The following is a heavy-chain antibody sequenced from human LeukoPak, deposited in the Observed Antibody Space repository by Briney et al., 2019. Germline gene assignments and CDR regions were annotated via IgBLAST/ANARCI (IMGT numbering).Heavy chain of an antibody. CDR3: ARVSFFRWAATRPSYYYYYVDV. V-gene: IGHV4-34*01. D-gene: IGHD2-15*01. J-gene: IGHJ6*03. Sequence: SSETLSLTCAVYGGSFSGYYWSWIRQPPGKGLEWIGEINHSGSTNYNPSLKSRVTISVDTSKNQFSLKLSSVTAADTAVYYCARVSFFRWAATRPSYYYYYVDVWGKGTTVTISS. CDR2: INHSGST. CDR1: GGSFSGYY.